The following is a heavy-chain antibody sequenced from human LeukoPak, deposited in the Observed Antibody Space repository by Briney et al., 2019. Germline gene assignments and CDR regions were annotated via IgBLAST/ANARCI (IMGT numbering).Heavy chain of an antibody. CDR2: IYYSGST. CDR3: AAGGGNRYFDY. CDR1: GGSISSGGYY. Sequence: PSETLSLTCTVSGGSISSGGYYWSWIRQHPGKGLEWIGYIYYSGSTYYNPSLKSRVTISVDTSKNQFSLKLSSVTAADTAVCYCAAGGGNRYFDYWGQGTLVTVSS. V-gene: IGHV4-31*03. D-gene: IGHD4-23*01. J-gene: IGHJ4*02.